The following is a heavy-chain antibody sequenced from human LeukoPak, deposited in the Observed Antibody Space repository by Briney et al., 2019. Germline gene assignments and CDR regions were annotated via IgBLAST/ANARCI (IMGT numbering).Heavy chain of an antibody. V-gene: IGHV1-8*01. Sequence: ASVKVSCKASGYTFTSYDINWVRQATGQGLEWMGWMNPNSGNTGYAQKFQGRVTMTRNTSISTAYMELSSLRSEDTAVYYCAIVVRATVVTRVYMGLLDYWGQGTLVTVSS. J-gene: IGHJ4*02. CDR3: AIVVRATVVTRVYMGLLDY. CDR2: MNPNSGNT. D-gene: IGHD4-23*01. CDR1: GYTFTSYD.